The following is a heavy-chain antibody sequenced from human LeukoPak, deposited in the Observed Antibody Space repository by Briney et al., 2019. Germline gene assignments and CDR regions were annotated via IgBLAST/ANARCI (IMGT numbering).Heavy chain of an antibody. D-gene: IGHD2-15*01. CDR2: ISLYGSDE. J-gene: IGHJ4*02. Sequence: GGSLRLSCVASGFTFSSYAMHWVRQAPGKGLEWVAVISLYGSDEYYADSVKGRFTISRDNSKNTLYLQMNSLRADDTAVYYCARDSDVVVVAAAVDYWGQGTLVTVSS. CDR3: ARDSDVVVVAAAVDY. CDR1: GFTFSSYA. V-gene: IGHV3-30*04.